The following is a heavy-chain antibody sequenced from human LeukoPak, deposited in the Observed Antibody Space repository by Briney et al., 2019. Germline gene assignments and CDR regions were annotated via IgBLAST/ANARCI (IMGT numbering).Heavy chain of an antibody. V-gene: IGHV3-23*01. CDR1: GFTFSSYA. Sequence: GGSLRLSCAASGFTFSSYAMSWVRQVPGKGLEGVSVISGSGGSTCYADSVKGRFTISRDNSKKTLYLQMNSLRAEDTAVYYCARAIVVVPAAIYFGYYYYYMDVWGKGTTVTVSS. CDR3: ARAIVVVPAAIYFGYYYYYMDV. CDR2: ISGSGGST. D-gene: IGHD2-2*02. J-gene: IGHJ6*03.